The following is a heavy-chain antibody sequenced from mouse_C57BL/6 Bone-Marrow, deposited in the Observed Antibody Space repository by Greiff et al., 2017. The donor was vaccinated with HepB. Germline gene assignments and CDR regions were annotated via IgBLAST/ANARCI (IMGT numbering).Heavy chain of an antibody. Sequence: VKLVESGAELVRPGASVKLSCKASGYTFTDYYINWVKQRPGQGLAWIARIYPGSGNTYYNEKFKGKATLTAEKSSSTAYMHLSSLTSEDSAVYFCARRGGYRNFDYWGQGTTLTVSS. V-gene: IGHV1-76*01. CDR1: GYTFTDYY. CDR3: ARRGGYRNFDY. CDR2: IYPGSGNT. J-gene: IGHJ2*01.